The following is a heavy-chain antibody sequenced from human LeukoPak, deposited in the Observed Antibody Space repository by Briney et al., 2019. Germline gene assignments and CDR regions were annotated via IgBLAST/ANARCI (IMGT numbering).Heavy chain of an antibody. D-gene: IGHD2-15*01. Sequence: QPGGTLRLSCAASGFTFSNHAMSWVRQAPGKGLQWVSVISGSGRTTEYADSVKGRFTISRDNSKNTLSLQMNSLRVEDTAIYYCAKNVVVKRYFDYWGQGTLITVSS. J-gene: IGHJ4*02. CDR2: ISGSGRTT. V-gene: IGHV3-23*01. CDR3: AKNVVVKRYFDY. CDR1: GFTFSNHA.